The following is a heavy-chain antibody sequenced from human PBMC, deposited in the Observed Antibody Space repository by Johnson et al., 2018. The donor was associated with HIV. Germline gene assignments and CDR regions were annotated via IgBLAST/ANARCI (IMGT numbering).Heavy chain of an antibody. Sequence: VQLVESGGGLVKPGGSLRLSCAASGFTFSNAWMSWVRQAPGKGLEWVGRIKSKTDGGTTDYAAPVKGRFTISRDDSKNTLYLQMNSLRAEDTAVYYCARVAPVDDAFDIWGQGTMVTVSS. CDR2: IKSKTDGGTT. J-gene: IGHJ3*02. V-gene: IGHV3-15*01. CDR1: GFTFSNAW. CDR3: ARVAPVDDAFDI.